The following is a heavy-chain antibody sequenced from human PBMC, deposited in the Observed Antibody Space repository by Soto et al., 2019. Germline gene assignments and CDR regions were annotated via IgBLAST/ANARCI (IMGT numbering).Heavy chain of an antibody. J-gene: IGHJ4*02. Sequence: GGSLRLSCAASGFTFSSYAMSWVRQAPGKGLEWVSAISGSGGSTYYADSVKGRFTISRDNSKNTLYLQMNSLRAEDTAVYYCARDGVRLSYPNENVLDYWRQGTLVTVSS. D-gene: IGHD5-12*01. CDR1: GFTFSSYA. CDR2: ISGSGGST. CDR3: ARDGVRLSYPNENVLDY. V-gene: IGHV3-23*01.